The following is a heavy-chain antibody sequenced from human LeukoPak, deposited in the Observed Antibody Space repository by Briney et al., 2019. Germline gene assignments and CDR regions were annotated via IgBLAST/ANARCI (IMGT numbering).Heavy chain of an antibody. CDR2: ISSSSSTI. J-gene: IGHJ4*02. CDR1: GFTFSSYS. V-gene: IGHV3-48*04. D-gene: IGHD5-12*01. CDR3: ARGGRLRLEYFDY. Sequence: GGSLRLSCAASGFTFSSYSMNWVRQAPGKGLEWVSYISSSSSTIHYADSVKGRFTISRDNAKNSLYLQMNSLRAEDTAVYYCARGGRLRLEYFDYWGQGTLVTVSP.